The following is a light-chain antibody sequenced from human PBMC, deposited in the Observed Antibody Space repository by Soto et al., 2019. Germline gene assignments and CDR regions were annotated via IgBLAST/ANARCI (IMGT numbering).Light chain of an antibody. CDR1: SSNIAGNT. V-gene: IGLV1-44*01. J-gene: IGLJ2*01. CDR3: AAWDDSLSGPL. Sequence: QAVVTQPPSASGTPGQRVSISCSGSSSNIAGNTVNWYQQVPGTAPKLLIYSNNERPSGVPDRFTGSKSGTSASLAISGLQSEDEADYYCAAWDDSLSGPLFGGGTKVTVL. CDR2: SNN.